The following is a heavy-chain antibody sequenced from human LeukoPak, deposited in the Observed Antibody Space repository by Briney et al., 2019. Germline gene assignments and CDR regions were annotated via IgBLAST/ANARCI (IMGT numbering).Heavy chain of an antibody. J-gene: IGHJ6*02. CDR1: GGTFSSYA. CDR2: IIPIFGTA. D-gene: IGHD1-1*01. CDR3: ARDNWNDESYYYYYGMDV. V-gene: IGHV1-69*13. Sequence: SVKVSCKASGGTFSSYAISWVRQAPGQGLEWMGGIIPIFGTANYAQKFQGRVTITADESTSTAYMELSSLRSEDTAVYYCARDNWNDESYYYYYGMDVWGQGTTVTVSS.